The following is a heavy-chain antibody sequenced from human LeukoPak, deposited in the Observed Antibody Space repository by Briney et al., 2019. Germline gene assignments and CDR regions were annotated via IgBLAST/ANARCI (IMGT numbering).Heavy chain of an antibody. V-gene: IGHV1-69*13. J-gene: IGHJ6*02. CDR3: ARVYSSGWYPDYYYYYGMDV. Sequence: SVKVSCKASGGTFSSYAISWVRQAPGQGLEWMGGIIPIFGTANYAQTFQGRVTITADESTSTAYMELSSLRSEDTAVYYCARVYSSGWYPDYYYYYGMDVWGQGTTVTVSS. D-gene: IGHD6-19*01. CDR2: IIPIFGTA. CDR1: GGTFSSYA.